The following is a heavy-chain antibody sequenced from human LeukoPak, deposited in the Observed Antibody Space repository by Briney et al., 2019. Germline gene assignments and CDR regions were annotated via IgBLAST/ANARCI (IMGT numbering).Heavy chain of an antibody. D-gene: IGHD1-26*01. CDR2: IQGGESAR. Sequence: GGSLRLSCAAYGFFFSSYWMAWVRQAPGKGLEWVANIQGGESARLQAVSGKGPLTIYRDNAQNAVYLQMSRLRGEDTAVYYCASEVGGSLDYWGQGTLVTVSS. V-gene: IGHV3-7*01. CDR3: ASEVGGSLDY. J-gene: IGHJ4*02. CDR1: GFFFSSYW.